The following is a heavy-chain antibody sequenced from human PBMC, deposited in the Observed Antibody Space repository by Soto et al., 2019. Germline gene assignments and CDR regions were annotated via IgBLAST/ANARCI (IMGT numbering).Heavy chain of an antibody. D-gene: IGHD3-16*01. V-gene: IGHV4-4*02. Sequence: QVQLQESGPGLVKPSGTLSLTCAVSSGSISSTNWWSWVRQPPGKGLEGIGEIYHSGSTNSNPSLKSRVTISVDKSKNQFSLNLSSVTAADTAVYYCARTLGGPRPYFDYWGQGTLVTVSS. CDR2: IYHSGST. J-gene: IGHJ4*02. CDR1: SGSISSTNW. CDR3: ARTLGGPRPYFDY.